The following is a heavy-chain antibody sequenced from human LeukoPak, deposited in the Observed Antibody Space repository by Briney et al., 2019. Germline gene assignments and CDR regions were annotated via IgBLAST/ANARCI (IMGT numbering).Heavy chain of an antibody. J-gene: IGHJ4*02. Sequence: PSQTLSLTCTVSGGSISSGGYYWSWIRQHPGKGLEWIGYIYYSGSTYYNPSLKSRVTISVDTPKNQFSLKLSSVTAADTAVYYCARVATVTTTIDYWGQGTLVTVSS. D-gene: IGHD4-17*01. CDR3: ARVATVTTTIDY. V-gene: IGHV4-31*03. CDR2: IYYSGST. CDR1: GGSISSGGYY.